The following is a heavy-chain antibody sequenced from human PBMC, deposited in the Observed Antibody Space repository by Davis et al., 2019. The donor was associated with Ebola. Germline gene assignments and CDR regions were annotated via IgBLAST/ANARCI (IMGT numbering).Heavy chain of an antibody. V-gene: IGHV3-23*01. CDR3: AQDSYP. CDR1: GFPFSSYS. Sequence: GESLKISCAASGFPFSSYSMSWVRQAPGKGLEWVSVISVSGKTYYAGAVKGRFTISRDNSRSTLYLQMNSLRVEDTAIYYCAQDSYPWGQGTLVTVSS. J-gene: IGHJ5*02. CDR2: ISVSGKT.